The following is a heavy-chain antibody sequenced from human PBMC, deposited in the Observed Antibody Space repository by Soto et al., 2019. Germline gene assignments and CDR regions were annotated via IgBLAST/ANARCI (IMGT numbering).Heavy chain of an antibody. CDR3: AKDVFKRRLELGYDAFDI. J-gene: IGHJ3*02. V-gene: IGHV3-23*01. Sequence: GGSLRLSCAASGFTFSSYAMSWVRQAPGKGLEWVSAISGSGGSTYYADSVKGRFTISRDNSKNTLYLQMNSLRAEDTAVYYCAKDVFKRRLELGYDAFDIWGQGTMVTVSS. CDR2: ISGSGGST. D-gene: IGHD1-7*01. CDR1: GFTFSSYA.